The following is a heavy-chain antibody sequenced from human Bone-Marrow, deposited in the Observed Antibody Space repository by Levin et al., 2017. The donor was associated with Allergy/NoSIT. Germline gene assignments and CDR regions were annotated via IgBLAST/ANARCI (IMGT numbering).Heavy chain of an antibody. V-gene: IGHV1-3*01. D-gene: IGHD5-12*01. CDR2: INPVNGNT. CDR3: AREVIPRGSSRQWLPLDWFDP. J-gene: IGHJ5*02. CDR1: GYSFTHYA. Sequence: SCKASGYSFTHYAIHWVRQAPGQRLEWMGWINPVNGNTKYSQNFQGRVTITKDTSASTVYVELSSLRSEDTAVYYCAREVIPRGSSRQWLPLDWFDPWGQGTLVTVSS.